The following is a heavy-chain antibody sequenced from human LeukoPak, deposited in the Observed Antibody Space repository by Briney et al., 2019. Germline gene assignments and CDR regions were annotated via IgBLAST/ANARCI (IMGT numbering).Heavy chain of an antibody. CDR3: ARLRRTPYFDY. CDR2: IYYSGST. J-gene: IGHJ4*02. V-gene: IGHV4-39*07. D-gene: IGHD5-12*01. Sequence: SETLSLTCTVSGGSISTSNYYWGWIRQPPGKGLEWIGSIYYSGSTYYNPSLKSRVTISVDTSKNQFSLKLSSVTAADTAVYYCARLRRTPYFDYWGQGTLVTVSS. CDR1: GGSISTSNYY.